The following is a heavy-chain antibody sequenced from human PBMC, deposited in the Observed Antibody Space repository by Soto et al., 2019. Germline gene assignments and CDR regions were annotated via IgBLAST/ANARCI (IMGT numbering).Heavy chain of an antibody. V-gene: IGHV4-39*01. J-gene: IGHJ6*02. D-gene: IGHD2-2*01. Sequence: SETLSLTCTVSGGNISSSSYYWGWIRQPPGKGLEWIGSIYYSGSTYYNPSLKSRVTISVDTSKNQFSLKLSSVTAADTAVYYCARDEYQLLSGHYYYYYGMDVWGQGTTVTVSS. CDR2: IYYSGST. CDR1: GGNISSSSYY. CDR3: ARDEYQLLSGHYYYYYGMDV.